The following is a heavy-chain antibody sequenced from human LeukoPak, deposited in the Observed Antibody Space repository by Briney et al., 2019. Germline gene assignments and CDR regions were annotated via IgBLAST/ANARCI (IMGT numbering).Heavy chain of an antibody. J-gene: IGHJ6*03. CDR3: AGSYYYSYYYYMDV. CDR1: GGSISSSNW. D-gene: IGHD3-10*01. Sequence: PSGTLSLTCAVSGGSISSSNWWSWVRQPPGKGLEWIGCIYYSGSTNYNPSLKSRVNISLDTSKNQFSLKLSSVTAADTAVYYCAGSYYYSYYYYMDVWGKGTTVTISS. CDR2: IYYSGST. V-gene: IGHV4-4*02.